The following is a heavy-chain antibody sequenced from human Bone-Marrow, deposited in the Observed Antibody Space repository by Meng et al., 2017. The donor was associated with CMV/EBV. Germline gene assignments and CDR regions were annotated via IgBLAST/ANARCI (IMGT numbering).Heavy chain of an antibody. D-gene: IGHD3-3*01. CDR3: AREKYDFWSGSEGIDP. J-gene: IGHJ5*02. CDR1: GYTFTGYY. Sequence: SGYTFTGYYMHWVRQAPGQGLEWMGWINPNSGGTNYAQKFQSRVTMTRDTSISTAYMELSRLRSGDTAVYYCAREKYDFWSGSEGIDPWGQGTLVTVSS. CDR2: INPNSGGT. V-gene: IGHV1-2*02.